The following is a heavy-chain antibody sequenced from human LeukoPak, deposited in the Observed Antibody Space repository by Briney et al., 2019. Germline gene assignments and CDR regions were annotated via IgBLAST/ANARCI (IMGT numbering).Heavy chain of an antibody. CDR3: AKDLTPYSSSPLDYFYGMDV. D-gene: IGHD6-6*01. Sequence: GGSLRLSCAASGFTFSSYAMSWVRQAPGKGLEWVSAISGSGGSTYYADSVKGRFTISRDNSKNTLYLQMNSLRAEDTAVYYCAKDLTPYSSSPLDYFYGMDVWGQGTTVTVSS. CDR1: GFTFSSYA. CDR2: ISGSGGST. J-gene: IGHJ6*02. V-gene: IGHV3-23*01.